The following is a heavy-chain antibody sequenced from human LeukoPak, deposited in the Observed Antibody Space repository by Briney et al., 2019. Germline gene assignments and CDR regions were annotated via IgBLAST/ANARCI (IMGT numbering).Heavy chain of an antibody. CDR1: GGTFSSYT. CDR2: IIPIFGTA. CDR3: ARLGAYEAAGILDY. D-gene: IGHD6-13*01. J-gene: IGHJ4*02. Sequence: SVKVSCKASGGTFSSYTINWVRQAPGQGLEWMGGIIPIFGTANYAQKFQGRVTITADESTSTAYMELSSLRSEDTAVYYCARLGAYEAAGILDYWGQGTLVTVSS. V-gene: IGHV1-69*13.